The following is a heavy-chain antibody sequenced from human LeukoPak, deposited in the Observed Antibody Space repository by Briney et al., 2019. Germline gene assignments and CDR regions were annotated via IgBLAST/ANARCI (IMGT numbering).Heavy chain of an antibody. V-gene: IGHV3-21*01. Sequence: PGGSLRLSCAASGFTFSSYSMNWVRQAPGKGLEWVSCITSSSSYIYYADSVKGRFTISRDNAKNSLYLQMNSLRAEDTAVYYCAREGSGNYPAFRYYYMDVWGKGTTVTVSS. J-gene: IGHJ6*03. CDR1: GFTFSSYS. CDR2: ITSSSSYI. CDR3: AREGSGNYPAFRYYYMDV. D-gene: IGHD3-10*01.